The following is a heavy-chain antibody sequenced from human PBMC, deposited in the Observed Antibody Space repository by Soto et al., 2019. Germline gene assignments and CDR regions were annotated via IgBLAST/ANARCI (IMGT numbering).Heavy chain of an antibody. CDR2: IDGVGTGT. CDR1: GFIFTNYW. Sequence: EVQLVQSGGGSVQPGGSLRLSCAASGFIFTNYWMHWVRQVPGKGLVWVSRIDGVGTGTSYSDSVRGRFTISRDNAENMLYLQMNSLRAEDTAVYYCTTGFEYWGQGTLVTVSS. V-gene: IGHV3-74*01. CDR3: TTGFEY. J-gene: IGHJ4*02.